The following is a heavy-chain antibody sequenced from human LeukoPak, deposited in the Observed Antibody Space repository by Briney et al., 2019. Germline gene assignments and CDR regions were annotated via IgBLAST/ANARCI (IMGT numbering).Heavy chain of an antibody. CDR2: IWPSDSDT. CDR3: ARHPSYTSGWPLDY. D-gene: IGHD6-19*01. V-gene: IGHV5-51*01. CDR1: GYTFTNYW. J-gene: IGHJ4*02. Sequence: GESLKMSCKGSGYTFTNYWIGWVRQMPGKGLEWMGIIWPSDSDTRYGPSFQGQVTISADKSISTAYLQWSSLKASDTAMYYCARHPSYTSGWPLDYWGQGTLVTVSS.